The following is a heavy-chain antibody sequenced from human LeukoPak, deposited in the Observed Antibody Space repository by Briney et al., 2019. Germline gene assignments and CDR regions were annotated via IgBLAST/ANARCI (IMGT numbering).Heavy chain of an antibody. D-gene: IGHD3-10*01. V-gene: IGHV1-46*01. Sequence: ASVKVSCKASGYTFTSYYMHWVRQAPGQGLEWMGIINPSGGSTSYAQKFQGRVTMTRDTSTSTVYMELSSLRSEDTAVYYCARARYYGSGSYIRAPHTGFDYWGQGTLVTVSS. CDR3: ARARYYGSGSYIRAPHTGFDY. CDR1: GYTFTSYY. CDR2: INPSGGST. J-gene: IGHJ4*02.